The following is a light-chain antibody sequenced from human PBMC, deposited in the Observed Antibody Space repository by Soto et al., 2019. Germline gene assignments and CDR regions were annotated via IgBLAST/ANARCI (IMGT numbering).Light chain of an antibody. Sequence: QSALTQPRSVSGSPGQSVTIPCTGTSSDIGEYDYVSWYQQLPGKAPKIMIYDVSERPSGVPDRFSGSKSGDTASLTISGLRAEDEADYYCCSYAGRYIWIFGGGTQLTVL. CDR3: CSYAGRYIWI. J-gene: IGLJ2*01. CDR2: DVS. CDR1: SSDIGEYDY. V-gene: IGLV2-11*02.